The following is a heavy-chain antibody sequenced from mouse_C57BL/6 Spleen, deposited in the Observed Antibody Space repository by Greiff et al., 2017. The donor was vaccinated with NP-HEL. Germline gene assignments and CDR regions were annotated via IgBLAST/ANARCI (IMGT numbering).Heavy chain of an antibody. CDR3: ARSSIYDGYYLFAY. D-gene: IGHD2-3*01. J-gene: IGHJ3*01. V-gene: IGHV1-85*01. CDR1: GYTFTSYD. Sequence: VQLQQSGPELVKPGASVKLSCKASGYTFTSYDINWVKQRPGQGLEWIGWIYPRDGSTKYNEKFKGKATLTVDTSSSTAYMELHSLTSEDSAVYFCARSSIYDGYYLFAYWGQGTLVTVSA. CDR2: IYPRDGST.